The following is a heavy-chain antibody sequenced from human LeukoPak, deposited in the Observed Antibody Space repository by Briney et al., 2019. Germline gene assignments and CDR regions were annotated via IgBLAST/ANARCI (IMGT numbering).Heavy chain of an antibody. CDR2: IIPIFGTA. V-gene: IGHV1-69*05. D-gene: IGHD2-15*01. J-gene: IGHJ6*03. CDR3: ARGREVLDYYYMDV. Sequence: ASVKVSCKASGGTFISYAISWVRQAPGQGLEWMGGIIPIFGTANYAQKFQGRVTITTDESTSTAYMELSSLRPEDTAVYYCARGREVLDYYYMDVWGKGTTVTVSS. CDR1: GGTFISYA.